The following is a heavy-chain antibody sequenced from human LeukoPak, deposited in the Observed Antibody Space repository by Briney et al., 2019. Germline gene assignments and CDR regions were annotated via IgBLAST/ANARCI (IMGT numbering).Heavy chain of an antibody. Sequence: SETLSLTCTVSGGSISSYYWSWIRQPPGKGLEWIGYIYYSGSTNYNPSLKSRVTISVDTSKNQFSLKLSFVTAADTAVYYCARLRWLQLIDYWGQGTLVTVSS. V-gene: IGHV4-59*01. D-gene: IGHD5-24*01. J-gene: IGHJ4*02. CDR3: ARLRWLQLIDY. CDR1: GGSISSYY. CDR2: IYYSGST.